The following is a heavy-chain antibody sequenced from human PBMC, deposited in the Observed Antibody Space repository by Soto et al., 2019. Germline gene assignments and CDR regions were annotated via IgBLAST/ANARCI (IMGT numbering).Heavy chain of an antibody. Sequence: QVQLVESGGGVVQPGRSLRLSCAASGFTFSSYAMHWVRQAPGKGLEWVAAISYFGGRKVHVDSVEGRFTISRDNSKKPLYLQMNSLRVEDTAVYYCVRGDREDIAVVIGARPGESAMDVWGHGTTVTVSS. J-gene: IGHJ6*02. V-gene: IGHV3-30-3*01. CDR3: VRGDREDIAVVIGARPGESAMDV. CDR2: ISYFGGRK. D-gene: IGHD2-15*01. CDR1: GFTFSSYA.